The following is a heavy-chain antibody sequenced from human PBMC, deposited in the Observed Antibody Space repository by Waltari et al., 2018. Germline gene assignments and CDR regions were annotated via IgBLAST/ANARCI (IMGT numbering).Heavy chain of an antibody. CDR3: ARLEGYCSSTSCYNWFDP. CDR1: GGSISSYY. CDR2: SYYSGST. J-gene: IGHJ5*02. Sequence: QVQLQESGPGLVKPSETLSLTCTVSGGSISSYYWSWIRQPPGKGLEWIGYSYYSGSTTYTPSLKSRFPISVDTSKNPVSLKLGFVTAADTAVYYCARLEGYCSSTSCYNWFDPWGQGTLVTVSS. D-gene: IGHD2-2*01. V-gene: IGHV4-59*08.